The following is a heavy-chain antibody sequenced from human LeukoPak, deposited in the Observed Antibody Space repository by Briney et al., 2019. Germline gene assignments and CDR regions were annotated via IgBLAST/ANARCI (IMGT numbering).Heavy chain of an antibody. Sequence: GGSLRLSCAASGFTFSSYAMHWVRQAPGKGLEWVAVISYDGSNKYYADSVKGRFAISRDNSKNTLYLQMNSLRAEDTAVYYCARGSVGATNYFDYWGQGTLVTVSS. D-gene: IGHD1-26*01. CDR1: GFTFSSYA. V-gene: IGHV3-30*09. CDR2: ISYDGSNK. CDR3: ARGSVGATNYFDY. J-gene: IGHJ4*02.